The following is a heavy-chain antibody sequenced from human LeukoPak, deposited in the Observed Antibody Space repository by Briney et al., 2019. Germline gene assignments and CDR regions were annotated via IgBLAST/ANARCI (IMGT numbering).Heavy chain of an antibody. CDR3: ARAVAAAPINWFDP. V-gene: IGHV1-18*01. CDR2: ITPYNDNT. D-gene: IGHD6-13*01. J-gene: IGHJ5*02. Sequence: GASVKVSCKASGYTFTTYGISWVRQAPGQGLEWMGWITPYNDNTNYAQKLQGRVTMTTDTSASTAYMELRSLRSDDTAVYYCARAVAAAPINWFDPWGQGTLVTVSS. CDR1: GYTFTTYG.